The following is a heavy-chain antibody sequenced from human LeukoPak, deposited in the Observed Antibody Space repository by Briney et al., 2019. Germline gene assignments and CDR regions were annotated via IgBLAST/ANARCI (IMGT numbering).Heavy chain of an antibody. J-gene: IGHJ4*02. Sequence: GGSLRLSCAASGFTFSHYAMSWVRQTPEKGLEWVSAVSSSGGDTHYADSVRGRFTISRDNSKNTVYLQMNSLRAEDTAVFYCAKHTRWGPDDYGDYVDYWGQGTLVTVSS. CDR1: GFTFSHYA. CDR2: VSSSGGDT. D-gene: IGHD4-17*01. CDR3: AKHTRWGPDDYGDYVDY. V-gene: IGHV3-23*01.